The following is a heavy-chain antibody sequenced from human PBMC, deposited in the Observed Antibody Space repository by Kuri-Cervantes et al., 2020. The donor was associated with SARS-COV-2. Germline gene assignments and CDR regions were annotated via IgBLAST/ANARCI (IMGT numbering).Heavy chain of an antibody. CDR3: ARHVPPYYDSSGHSDY. J-gene: IGHJ4*02. V-gene: IGHV5-51*01. CDR2: IYSGDSDT. D-gene: IGHD3-22*01. Sequence: KVSCNASGDIFSNYWIGWVRQLPGKGLEWMGFIYSGDSDTKYSPSFRGQVSISADKSINTAYLQWSSLKASDTAMYYCARHVPPYYDSSGHSDYWGQGTLVTVSS. CDR1: GDIFSNYW.